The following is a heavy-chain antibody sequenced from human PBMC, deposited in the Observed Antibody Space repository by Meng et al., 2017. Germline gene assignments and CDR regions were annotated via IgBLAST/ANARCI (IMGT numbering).Heavy chain of an antibody. J-gene: IGHJ4*02. CDR1: GFTVSSNY. Sequence: VELVGDWGGLDQAWGSLGFSCAASGFTVSSNYMSWVRQAPGKGLEWVSVIYSGGSTYYADSVKGRFTISRDNSKNTLYLQMNSLRAEDTAVYYCARDYGDHLGFDYWGQGTLVTVSS. CDR3: ARDYGDHLGFDY. V-gene: IGHV3-53*02. D-gene: IGHD4-17*01. CDR2: IYSGGST.